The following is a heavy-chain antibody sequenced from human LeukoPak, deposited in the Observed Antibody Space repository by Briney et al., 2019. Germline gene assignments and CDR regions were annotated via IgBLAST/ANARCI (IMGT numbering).Heavy chain of an antibody. CDR1: GFTFSDYY. CDR2: IYSGGST. V-gene: IGHV3-53*01. CDR3: ARDVGYSGDYYGMDV. J-gene: IGHJ6*02. Sequence: GGSLRLSCAASGFTFSDYYMTWVRQAPGKGLEWVSVIYSGGSTYYADSVKGRFTISRDNSKNTLYLQMNSLRAEDTAVYYCARDVGYSGDYYGMDVWGQGTTVTVSS. D-gene: IGHD2-15*01.